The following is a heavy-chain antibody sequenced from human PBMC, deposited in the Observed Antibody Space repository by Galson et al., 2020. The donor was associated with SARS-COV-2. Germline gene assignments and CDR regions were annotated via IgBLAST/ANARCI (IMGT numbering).Heavy chain of an antibody. D-gene: IGHD3-22*01. CDR3: ARAGYYDSSGYSDAFDI. CDR1: GGSISSYY. Sequence: SETLSLTCTVSGGSISSYYWSWIRQPPGKGLEWIGYIYYSGSTNYNPSLKSRVTISVDTSKNQFSLKLSSVTAADTAVYYCARAGYYDSSGYSDAFDIWGQGTMVTVSS. J-gene: IGHJ3*02. V-gene: IGHV4-59*13. CDR2: IYYSGST.